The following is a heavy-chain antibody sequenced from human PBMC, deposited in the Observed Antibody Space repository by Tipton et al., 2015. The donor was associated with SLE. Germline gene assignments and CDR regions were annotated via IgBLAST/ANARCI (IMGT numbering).Heavy chain of an antibody. Sequence: SLRLSCSVSGFTFSTYWMSWVRQAPGKGLEWVANINQDGSETYSVNSVKGRFTISRDNTKNSLYLQMNSLRAEDTAVYYCARDGVAVPGPYFEYWGQGTVVTVSS. CDR1: GFTFSTYW. V-gene: IGHV3-7*03. D-gene: IGHD6-19*01. J-gene: IGHJ4*02. CDR2: INQDGSET. CDR3: ARDGVAVPGPYFEY.